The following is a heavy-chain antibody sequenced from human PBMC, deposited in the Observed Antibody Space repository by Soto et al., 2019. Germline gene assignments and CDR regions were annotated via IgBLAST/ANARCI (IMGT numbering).Heavy chain of an antibody. Sequence: QVQLQESGPGLVEPSQTLSLTCSVSGGSISRDDCYWSWIRQHPGKGLEWIGNIFYSRNTYYNPSLKSRVSISVDTSKNQFSMRVTSVTAADTAVYYGASLRGSGTNVLFDHWGQGSLVTVSS. D-gene: IGHD3-10*01. J-gene: IGHJ4*02. V-gene: IGHV4-30-4*08. CDR2: IFYSRNT. CDR3: ASLRGSGTNVLFDH. CDR1: GGSISRDDCY.